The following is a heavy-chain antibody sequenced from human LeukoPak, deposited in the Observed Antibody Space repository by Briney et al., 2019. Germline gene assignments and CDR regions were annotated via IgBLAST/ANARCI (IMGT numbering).Heavy chain of an antibody. V-gene: IGHV1-18*01. J-gene: IGHJ4*02. CDR2: ISAYNGNT. D-gene: IGHD3-22*01. CDR3: ARGRYYYDSSGPPYDY. Sequence: GASVKVSCKASGYTFTSYGISWVRQAPGQGLEWMGWISAYNGNTNYAQKLQGRVTMTTDTSTSTAYMELRSLRSDDTAVYYCARGRYYYDSSGPPYDYWGQGTLVTVSS. CDR1: GYTFTSYG.